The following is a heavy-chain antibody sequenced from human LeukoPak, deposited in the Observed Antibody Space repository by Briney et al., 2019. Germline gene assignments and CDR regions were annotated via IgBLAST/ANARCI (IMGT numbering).Heavy chain of an antibody. V-gene: IGHV1-2*02. CDR3: ARSPCSGGGCDYYYYMDV. Sequence: ASVKVSCKASGYTFTGYYMHWVRQAPGQGLEWMGWINPNSGGTNYAQKFQGRVTMTRDTSISTAYMELSRLRSDDTAVYYCARSPCSGGGCDYYYYMDVWGKGTTVTVSS. CDR1: GYTFTGYY. CDR2: INPNSGGT. J-gene: IGHJ6*03. D-gene: IGHD2-15*01.